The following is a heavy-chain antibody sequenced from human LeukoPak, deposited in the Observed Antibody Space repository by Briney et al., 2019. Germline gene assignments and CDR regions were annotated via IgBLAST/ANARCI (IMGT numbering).Heavy chain of an antibody. J-gene: IGHJ6*04. CDR1: GGSFSGYY. D-gene: IGHD5-18*01. CDR3: ARGLGYSYGPRLDV. CDR2: INHSGST. Sequence: SETLSLTCAVYGGSFSGYYWSWIRQPPGKGLEWIGEINHSGSTNYNPSLKSRVTISVDTSNNQYSLKLSSVTAADTAVYYCARGLGYSYGPRLDVWGKGTTVTVSS. V-gene: IGHV4-34*01.